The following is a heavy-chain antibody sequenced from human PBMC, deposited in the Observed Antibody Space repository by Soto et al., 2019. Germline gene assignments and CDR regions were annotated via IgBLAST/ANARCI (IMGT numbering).Heavy chain of an antibody. CDR3: AKAGITGTYYYYGMDV. CDR2: ISSSSGCI. V-gene: IGHV3-23*01. Sequence: VGSLRLSCAASGFTFSSYSMNWVRQAPGKGLEWVSSISSSSGCIYYADSVKGRFTISRDNSKNTLYLQMNSLRAEDTAVYYCAKAGITGTYYYYGMDVWGQGTTVTVSS. D-gene: IGHD1-20*01. J-gene: IGHJ6*02. CDR1: GFTFSSYS.